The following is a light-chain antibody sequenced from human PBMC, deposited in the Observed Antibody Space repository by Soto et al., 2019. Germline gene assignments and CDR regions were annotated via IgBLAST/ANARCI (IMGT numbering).Light chain of an antibody. Sequence: EIGFTQSPATLSLSPEERATLSCRASETIRGLLAWYQQRPVQPPRPLIYGSSNRATGIPDRFSGSGYGTDFALTISRLEPEDFAVYYCQQYRSSGTSGQRTKVDI. CDR2: GSS. CDR1: ETIRGL. J-gene: IGKJ1*01. V-gene: IGKV3-20*01. CDR3: QQYRSSGT.